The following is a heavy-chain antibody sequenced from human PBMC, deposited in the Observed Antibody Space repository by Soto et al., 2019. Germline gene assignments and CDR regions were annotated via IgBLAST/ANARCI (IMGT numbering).Heavy chain of an antibody. J-gene: IGHJ5*02. CDR1: NGSFTDYF. CDR2: INHRGGA. V-gene: IGHV4-34*01. Sequence: SETLSLTCAAHNGSFTDYFWTWIRQSPGRGLEWIGEINHRGGATYNPSLRSRVTISIDTSKNHFSLSLRSLTAADTAVYYCVARGMTYDFLSGPHPFDPRGHGTLVTV. D-gene: IGHD3-3*01. CDR3: VARGMTYDFLSGPHPFDP.